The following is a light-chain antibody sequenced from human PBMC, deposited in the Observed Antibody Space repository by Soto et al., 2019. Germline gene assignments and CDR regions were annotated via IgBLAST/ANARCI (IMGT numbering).Light chain of an antibody. CDR2: YIS. V-gene: IGLV2-11*01. J-gene: IGLJ3*02. CDR3: CSSAGTFTWV. CDR1: SSDFGAYNL. Sequence: QSVLTQPRSVSGSPGQAVTISCTGTSSDFGAYNLVSWYQQYPGKAPKLIIYYISERPSGVPDRFSGSKSGNTASLTISGLKAEDEADYYCCSSAGTFTWVFGGGTKLTVL.